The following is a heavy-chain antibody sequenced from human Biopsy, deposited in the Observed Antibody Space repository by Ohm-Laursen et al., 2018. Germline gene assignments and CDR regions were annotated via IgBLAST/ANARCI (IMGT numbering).Heavy chain of an antibody. J-gene: IGHJ4*02. V-gene: IGHV3-74*03. CDR2: IKSDGTT. Sequence: SLRLSCAASGFTFSNYWMHWVRQPPGEGLVWVSRIKSDGTTMYADFVRGRFTLSRDNEKNTLDLQMNGLTVEDTAAYYCVRDGNYRLGQWGQGTLVTVSS. D-gene: IGHD1-7*01. CDR1: GFTFSNYW. CDR3: VRDGNYRLGQ.